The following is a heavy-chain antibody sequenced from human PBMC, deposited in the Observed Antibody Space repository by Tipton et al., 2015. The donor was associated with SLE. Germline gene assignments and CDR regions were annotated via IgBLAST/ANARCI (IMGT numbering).Heavy chain of an antibody. D-gene: IGHD5-18*01. CDR1: GGSISSHY. CDR2: IYYSGST. Sequence: TLSLTCTVSGGSISSHYWSWIRQPPGKGLEWIGYIYYSGSTNYNPSLKSRVTISVDTSKNQFSLKLSSVTAADTAVYYCARGGVDTSMVRDFDYWGQGTLVTVSS. CDR3: ARGGVDTSMVRDFDY. V-gene: IGHV4-59*11. J-gene: IGHJ4*02.